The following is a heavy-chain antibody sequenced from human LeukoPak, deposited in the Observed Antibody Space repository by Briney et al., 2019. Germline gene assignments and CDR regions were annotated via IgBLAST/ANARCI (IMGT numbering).Heavy chain of an antibody. D-gene: IGHD7-27*01. J-gene: IGHJ4*02. CDR3: VRTPPNWGFDY. CDR1: GYTFTTHD. V-gene: IGHV1-8*01. CDR2: MSPNSGDT. Sequence: ASVKVSCKASGYTFTTHDINWVRQATGQGLEWLGWMSPNSGDTGYAQKFQGRVTMTSDSSISTAYMELSSLRSEDTAIYYCVRTPPNWGFDYWGQGTLDTVSS.